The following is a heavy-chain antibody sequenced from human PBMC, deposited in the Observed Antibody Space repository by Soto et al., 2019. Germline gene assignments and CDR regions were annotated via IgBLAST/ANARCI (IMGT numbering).Heavy chain of an antibody. D-gene: IGHD5-12*01. V-gene: IGHV3-9*01. CDR3: AKDHDEDFGYDLDYFDY. J-gene: IGHJ4*02. Sequence: EVPLVESGGGLVQPGRSLRLSCAASGFNFDDYAMHWVRQAPGKGLEWVSGISWSSVTFDYANSVKGRFTISRDNAKNTLYLQMNSLRAEDTAFNYCAKDHDEDFGYDLDYFDYWGQGPLVTVSS. CDR2: ISWSSVTF. CDR1: GFNFDDYA.